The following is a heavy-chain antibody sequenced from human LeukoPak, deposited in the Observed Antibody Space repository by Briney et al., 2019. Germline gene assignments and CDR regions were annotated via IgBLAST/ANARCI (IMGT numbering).Heavy chain of an antibody. Sequence: SETLSLTCSVSGYSISRGYSWGWIRQPPGKGLEWIGSIYHSGSAYYNPSLKSRVTISVDTSKNQFSLNLSSVTAADTAVYYCARDGYYYDSSGYNWGQGTLVTVSS. D-gene: IGHD3-22*01. J-gene: IGHJ4*02. CDR2: IYHSGSA. CDR1: GYSISRGYS. V-gene: IGHV4-38-2*02. CDR3: ARDGYYYDSSGYN.